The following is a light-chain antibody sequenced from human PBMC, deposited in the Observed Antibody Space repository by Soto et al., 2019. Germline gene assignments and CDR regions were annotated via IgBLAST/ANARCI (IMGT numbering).Light chain of an antibody. CDR3: ASYTVSHTRV. Sequence: QSALTQPASVSGSPGQSITISCTGSNSDVGAYNYVSWYQQHPGKAPKLIIYEVNNRPSGVSYRFSGSKSGNTASLTISGLQAEDEADYYCASYTVSHTRVFGGVTKLTVL. CDR1: NSDVGAYNY. J-gene: IGLJ3*02. V-gene: IGLV2-14*01. CDR2: EVN.